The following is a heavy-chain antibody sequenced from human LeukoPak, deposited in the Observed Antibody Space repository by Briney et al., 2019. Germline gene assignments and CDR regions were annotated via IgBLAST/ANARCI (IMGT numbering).Heavy chain of an antibody. Sequence: GGSLRLSCAASGFTFRSYAMQWVRQAPGKGLDWVSYITYNSGTIFYADSVKGRFTISRDNAKDSLYLQMSSLRDEDTAVYYCARDSGYSYADDYWGQGTLVTVSS. J-gene: IGHJ4*02. CDR3: ARDSGYSYADDY. D-gene: IGHD5-18*01. CDR1: GFTFRSYA. V-gene: IGHV3-48*02. CDR2: ITYNSGTI.